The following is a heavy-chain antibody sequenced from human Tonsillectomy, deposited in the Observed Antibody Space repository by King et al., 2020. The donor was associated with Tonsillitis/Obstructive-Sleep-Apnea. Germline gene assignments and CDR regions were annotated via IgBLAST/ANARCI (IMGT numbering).Heavy chain of an antibody. V-gene: IGHV3-74*01. CDR3: ARDQGRDAYDYYYCYLDV. Sequence: VQLVESGGGLVQPGGSLRLSCAASGFTFSSYWMHWVRQAPGKGLVWVSRFNSDGSRTSYADSVKGRFTISRDKAKNTLYLQMNSLRAVDTAVYYCARDQGRDAYDYYYCYLDVWGKGTTVTVSS. CDR2: FNSDGSRT. CDR1: GFTFSSYW. J-gene: IGHJ6*03. D-gene: IGHD2-21*01.